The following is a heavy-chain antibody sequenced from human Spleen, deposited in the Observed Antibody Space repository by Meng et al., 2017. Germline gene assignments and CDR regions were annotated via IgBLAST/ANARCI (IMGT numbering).Heavy chain of an antibody. CDR2: ISYDGSNK. V-gene: IGHV3-30*04. D-gene: IGHD1-1*01. Sequence: QVQLVESGGGVVQPGTSLRLSCAAFSRYPVHCVRQAPGKGLEWVAVISYDGSNKYYADSVKGRFTISRDNSKNTLSLQMNGLRPEDTAVYYCTRLSTTLSLFDPWGQGTLVTVSS. CDR1: SRYP. CDR3: TRLSTTLSLFDP. J-gene: IGHJ5*02.